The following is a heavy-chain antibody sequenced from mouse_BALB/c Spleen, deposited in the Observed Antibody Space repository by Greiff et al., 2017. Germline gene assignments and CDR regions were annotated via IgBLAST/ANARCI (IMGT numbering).Heavy chain of an antibody. CDR3: ARGGYGWYFDV. CDR2: ISYSGST. D-gene: IGHD2-2*01. J-gene: IGHJ1*01. V-gene: IGHV3-2*02. Sequence: EVKLMESGPGLVKPSQSLSLTCTVTGYSITSDYAWNWIRQFPGNKLEWMGYISYSGSTSYNPSLKSRISITRDTSKNQFFLQLNSVTTEDTATYYCARGGYGWYFDVWGAGTTVTVSS. CDR1: GYSITSDYA.